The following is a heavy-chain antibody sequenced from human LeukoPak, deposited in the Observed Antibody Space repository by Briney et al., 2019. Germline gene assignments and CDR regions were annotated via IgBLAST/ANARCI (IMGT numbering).Heavy chain of an antibody. CDR1: GGTFSSYT. J-gene: IGHJ4*02. CDR2: LIPILGIA. CDR3: ARDREYYDSSGYLFDY. Sequence: SVKVSCKASGGTFSSYTISWVRQAPGQGLEWMGRLIPILGIANYAQKFQGRVTITADKSTSTAYMELSSLRSEDTAVYYCARDREYYDSSGYLFDYWGQGTLVTVSS. V-gene: IGHV1-69*04. D-gene: IGHD3-22*01.